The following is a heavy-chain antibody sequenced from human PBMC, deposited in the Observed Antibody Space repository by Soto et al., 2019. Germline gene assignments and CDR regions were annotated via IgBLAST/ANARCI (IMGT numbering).Heavy chain of an antibody. J-gene: IGHJ6*02. CDR1: GGSISSSNW. V-gene: IGHV4-4*02. CDR2: IYDSGST. D-gene: IGHD1-26*01. CDR3: AGVVGSYGYGMDV. Sequence: QVQLQESGPGLVKPSGTLSLTCAVSGGSISSSNWWSWVRQPPGKGLEWIGEIYDSGSTNYNPSLQNRVSRSVGKSENQFSLQLSSVAGADAAVYFCAGVVGSYGYGMDVWGQGTTVTVSS.